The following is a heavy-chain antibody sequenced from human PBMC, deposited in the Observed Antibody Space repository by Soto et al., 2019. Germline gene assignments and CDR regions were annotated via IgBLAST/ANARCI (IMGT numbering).Heavy chain of an antibody. V-gene: IGHV3-23*01. Sequence: GGSLRLSCAASGFTFSDYAMSWARQAPGKGLEWSYPIMVSGGSKNYAAPMKGRFTSSRDNSKNRLYLHMNSLRAEDTAVYYCAKGLREHIVVVTAIRVYYYYGMDVWGQGTTVTVSS. CDR3: AKGLREHIVVVTAIRVYYYYGMDV. D-gene: IGHD2-21*02. J-gene: IGHJ6*02. CDR1: GFTFSDYA. CDR2: IMVSGGSK.